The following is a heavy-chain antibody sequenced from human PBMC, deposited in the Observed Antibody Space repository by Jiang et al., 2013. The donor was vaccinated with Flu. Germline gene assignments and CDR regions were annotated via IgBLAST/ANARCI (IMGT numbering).Heavy chain of an antibody. Sequence: SRVTISVDTSKNQFSLKLSSVTAADTAVYYCARMQNVVVPFLFDYWGQGTLVTVSS. D-gene: IGHD2-2*01. J-gene: IGHJ4*02. V-gene: IGHV4-34*01. CDR3: ARMQNVVVPFLFDY.